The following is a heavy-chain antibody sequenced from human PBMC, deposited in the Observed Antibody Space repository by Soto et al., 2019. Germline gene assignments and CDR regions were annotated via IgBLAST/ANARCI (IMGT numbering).Heavy chain of an antibody. CDR1: GGTFSSYA. CDR2: IIPIFGTA. CDR3: ARDPFITMIVVGAFDI. V-gene: IGHV1-69*13. D-gene: IGHD3-22*01. J-gene: IGHJ3*02. Sequence: SVKVSCKASGGTFSSYAISWVRQAPGQGLEWMGGIIPIFGTANYAQKFQGRVTITADESTSTAYMELSSLRSEDTAVYYCARDPFITMIVVGAFDIWGQGTMVTVSS.